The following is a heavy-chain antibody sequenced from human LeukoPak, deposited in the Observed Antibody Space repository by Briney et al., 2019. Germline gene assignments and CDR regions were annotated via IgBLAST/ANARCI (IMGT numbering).Heavy chain of an antibody. CDR2: IYAGGST. D-gene: IGHD3-10*01. Sequence: GGSLRLSCAASGFTVSSNYMSWVRQAPGKGLEWVSVIYAGGSTYYADSVKGRFTISRDNSKNTLYLQMNSLRAEDTAVYYCAKVLLVRGVTSKRYFDYWGQGTLVTVSS. CDR1: GFTVSSNY. CDR3: AKVLLVRGVTSKRYFDY. J-gene: IGHJ4*02. V-gene: IGHV3-53*01.